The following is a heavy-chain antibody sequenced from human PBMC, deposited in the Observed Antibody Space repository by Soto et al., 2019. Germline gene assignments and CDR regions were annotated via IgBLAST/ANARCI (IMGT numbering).Heavy chain of an antibody. J-gene: IGHJ1*01. CDR1: GFTFDDYA. V-gene: IGHV3-9*01. D-gene: IGHD6-13*01. CDR3: AKDPGPGITTAGSGYFHH. Sequence: GGSLRLSCAASGFTFDDYAMHWVRQAPGKGLEWVSGISWNSGSIGYADSVKGRFTISRDNAKNSLYLQMNSLRAEDTALYYCAKDPGPGITTAGSGYFHHRAQRTPVTVS. CDR2: ISWNSGSI.